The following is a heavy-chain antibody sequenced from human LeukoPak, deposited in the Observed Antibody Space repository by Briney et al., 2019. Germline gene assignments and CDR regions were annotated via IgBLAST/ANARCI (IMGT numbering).Heavy chain of an antibody. D-gene: IGHD2-15*01. CDR1: GGSFSGYY. J-gene: IGHJ5*02. CDR2: INHSGST. Sequence: NPSETLSLTCAVYGGSFSGYYWSWIRQPPGKGLEWIGEINHSGSTNYNPSLKSRVTISVDTSKNQFSLELSSVTAADTAVYYCATKVVVVAATLAGWFDPWGQGTLVTVSS. V-gene: IGHV4-34*01. CDR3: ATKVVVVAATLAGWFDP.